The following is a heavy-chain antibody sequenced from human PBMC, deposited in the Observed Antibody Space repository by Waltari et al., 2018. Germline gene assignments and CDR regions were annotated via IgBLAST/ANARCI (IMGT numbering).Heavy chain of an antibody. J-gene: IGHJ6*03. CDR3: ARDVGYYMDV. V-gene: IGHV3-43*01. Sequence: EVQLVESGGVVVQPGGSLRLSCAASGFTFDDYTMHWVHQAPGKGLEWVSLISWDGGSTYYADSVKGRFTISRDNSKNSLYLQMNSLRTEDTAVYYCARDVGYYMDVWGKGTTVTISS. CDR1: GFTFDDYT. CDR2: ISWDGGST.